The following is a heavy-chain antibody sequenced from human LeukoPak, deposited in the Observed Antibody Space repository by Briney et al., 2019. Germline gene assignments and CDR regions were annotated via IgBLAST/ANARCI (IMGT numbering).Heavy chain of an antibody. CDR2: ISTGSTTI. V-gene: IGHV3-48*01. D-gene: IGHD3-3*01. CDR3: ARDRAWNYFDY. J-gene: IGHJ4*02. Sequence: GGSLRLSCAVSGFTLSSYNMNWVRQAPGKGLEWVSYISTGSTTIFYADSVKGRFTISRDNAKKSLYLQMNSLRAEDTAVYYCARDRAWNYFDYWGQGTLVTVSS. CDR1: GFTLSSYN.